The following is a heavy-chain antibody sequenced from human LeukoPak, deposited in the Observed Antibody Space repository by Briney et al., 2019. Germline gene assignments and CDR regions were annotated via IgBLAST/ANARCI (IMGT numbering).Heavy chain of an antibody. D-gene: IGHD1-1*01. CDR1: GFTFSSYA. CDR3: ARAGLDPYGMDV. CDR2: ISYDGSNK. J-gene: IGHJ6*02. Sequence: PGGSLRLSCAASGFTFSSYAMHWVRQAPGKGLEWVAVISYDGSNKYYADSVKGRFTISRDNSKNTLYLQMNSLRAEDTAVYYCARAGLDPYGMDVWGQGTTVTVSS. V-gene: IGHV3-30-3*01.